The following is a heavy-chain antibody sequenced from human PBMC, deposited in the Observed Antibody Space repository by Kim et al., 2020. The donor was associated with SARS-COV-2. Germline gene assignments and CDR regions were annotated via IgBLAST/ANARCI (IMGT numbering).Heavy chain of an antibody. J-gene: IGHJ4*02. CDR2: IRSKRYGETT. D-gene: IGHD3-22*01. CDR3: TSGPYYYDSAAYYHDY. CDR1: GLNFGDYA. Sequence: GGSLRLSCTTSGLNFGDYAMSWFRQAPGKGLEWVAFIRSKRYGETTEYAASVKGRFTISSDDSKRIAYLQMNGLKTEDTAVYYGTSGPYYYDSAAYYHDYWGQGTLVTVSS. V-gene: IGHV3-49*03.